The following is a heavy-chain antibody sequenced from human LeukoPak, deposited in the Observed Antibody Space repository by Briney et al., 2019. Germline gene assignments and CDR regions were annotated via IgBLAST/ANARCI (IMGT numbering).Heavy chain of an antibody. J-gene: IGHJ4*02. CDR2: ISCYNGDT. CDR3: ARDHGGYETEFYFDY. D-gene: IGHD5-12*01. Sequence: ASVKVSCKASGYTFTRYSISWVRQAPGQGLEWMGWISCYNGDTNYAQKLQDRITLTTDTFTSTAYMELRSLRSDDTAVCFCARDHGGYETEFYFDYWAQGTLVTVSS. CDR1: GYTFTRYS. V-gene: IGHV1-18*01.